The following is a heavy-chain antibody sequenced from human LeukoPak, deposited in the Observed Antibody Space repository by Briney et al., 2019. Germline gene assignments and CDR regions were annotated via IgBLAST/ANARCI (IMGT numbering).Heavy chain of an antibody. J-gene: IGHJ3*02. D-gene: IGHD3-3*01. CDR2: IYYSGST. V-gene: IGHV4-59*01. CDR1: GGSISSYY. CDR3: ARDAGTIFGVIRFAFDI. Sequence: SETLSLTCTVSGGSISSYYWSWIRQPPGKGLEWIGYIYYSGSTNYNPSLKSRVTISVDTSKNQFSLKLSSVTAADTAVYYCARDAGTIFGVIRFAFDIWGQGTMVTVSS.